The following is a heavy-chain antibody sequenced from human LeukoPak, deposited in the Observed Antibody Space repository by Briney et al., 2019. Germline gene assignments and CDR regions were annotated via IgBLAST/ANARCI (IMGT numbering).Heavy chain of an antibody. CDR3: ARAAHSSSAF. J-gene: IGHJ4*02. V-gene: IGHV3-7*01. Sequence: GGSLRLSCAASGFTFSSYWMTWVRQAPGKGLEWVANTKQDGSEKYYVDSVKGRFTISRDNAKNSLYLQMNSLRAEDVAVYYCARAAHSSSAFWGQGTLVTVSS. CDR1: GFTFSSYW. CDR2: TKQDGSEK. D-gene: IGHD6-13*01.